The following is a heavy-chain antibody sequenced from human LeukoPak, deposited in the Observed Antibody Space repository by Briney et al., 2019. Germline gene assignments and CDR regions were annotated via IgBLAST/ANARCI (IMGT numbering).Heavy chain of an antibody. CDR3: AKYRTTSAPPRNFDY. Sequence: PGGSLRLSCAASGFTFSSYAMHWVRQAPGKGLEWVAVISYDGSNKYYADSVKGRFTISGDNSKNALYLQMSSLRADDTAVYYCAKYRTTSAPPRNFDYWGQGTLVTVSS. CDR2: ISYDGSNK. D-gene: IGHD1-14*01. CDR1: GFTFSSYA. V-gene: IGHV3-30-3*02. J-gene: IGHJ4*02.